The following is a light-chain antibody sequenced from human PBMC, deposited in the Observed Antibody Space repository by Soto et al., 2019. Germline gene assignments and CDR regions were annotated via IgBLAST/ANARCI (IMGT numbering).Light chain of an antibody. CDR2: VAS. J-gene: IGKJ2*01. V-gene: IGKV1-39*01. CDR1: QSISNS. Sequence: DIPMTQSLSSLSASVGDTVTITCRASQSISNSLSGYQQKPGKAPKFLIYVASTLQRGVPSRFSGSGSGTDFTLTISSLQPEDVATYYCQQTFSPPYTFGQGTKLEIK. CDR3: QQTFSPPYT.